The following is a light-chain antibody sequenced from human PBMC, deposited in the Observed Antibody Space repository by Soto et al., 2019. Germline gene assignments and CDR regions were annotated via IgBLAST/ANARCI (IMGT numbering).Light chain of an antibody. CDR3: QQYYSTPLT. CDR2: WAS. V-gene: IGKV4-1*01. J-gene: IGKJ4*01. CDR1: QTVLYSSNNKNY. Sequence: DIVMTQSPDSLAVSLGERATINCKSSQTVLYSSNNKNYLAWYQQKPGQPPKLLIYWASIRQSGVPDRFSGSGSGTDFTLTISSLQAEDVVVYCGQQYYSTPLTFGGGTKVALK.